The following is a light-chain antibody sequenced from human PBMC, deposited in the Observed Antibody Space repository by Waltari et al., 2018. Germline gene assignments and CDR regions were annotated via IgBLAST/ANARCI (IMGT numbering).Light chain of an antibody. V-gene: IGKV1-5*03. CDR2: NAS. CDR1: QNINTW. CDR3: LQYNGEPRT. J-gene: IGKJ1*01. Sequence: DIQMTQSPSPLSASVGARVTITCRASQNINTWLAWNQQKPGKAPKLLIYNASSLESGVPSRFSGSGSGTEFTLTISSLQPDDFATYYCLQYNGEPRTFGQGTKVEVK.